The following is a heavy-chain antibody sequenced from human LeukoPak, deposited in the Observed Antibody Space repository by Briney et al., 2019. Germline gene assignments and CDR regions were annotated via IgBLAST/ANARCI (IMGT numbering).Heavy chain of an antibody. CDR1: GGSISSSTYY. J-gene: IGHJ4*02. CDR2: IYYSGST. Sequence: SETLSLTCTVSGGSISSSTYYWGWIRQPPGKGLEWIGSIYYSGSTYYNPSLKSRVTISVDTSKNQFSLRLSSVTAADTAVYYCARHGADIVVVPSGSVVYWGQGTLVTVSS. V-gene: IGHV4-39*01. CDR3: ARHGADIVVVPSGSVVY. D-gene: IGHD2-2*01.